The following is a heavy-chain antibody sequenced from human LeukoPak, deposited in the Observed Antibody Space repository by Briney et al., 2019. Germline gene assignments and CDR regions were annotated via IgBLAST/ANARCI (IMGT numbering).Heavy chain of an antibody. CDR2: IYYSGSN. Sequence: SETLSLTCTVSGGSISSYYWSWIRQPPGKGLEWIGDIYYSGSNNYNPSLKSRVTISVDTSKNQFSLKLSSVTAADTAVYYCARVILGSLDYWGQGTLVTVSS. V-gene: IGHV4-59*01. CDR1: GGSISSYY. CDR3: ARVILGSLDY. D-gene: IGHD2/OR15-2a*01. J-gene: IGHJ4*02.